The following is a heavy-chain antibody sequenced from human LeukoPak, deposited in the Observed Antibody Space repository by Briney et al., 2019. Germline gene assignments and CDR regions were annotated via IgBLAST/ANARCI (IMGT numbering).Heavy chain of an antibody. V-gene: IGHV4-59*01. Sequence: SETLSLTCTVSGGSISSYYWSWIRQPPGEGLEWIGYIYYSGSTKYEPSLKSRVTISVDTSKNQFSLKLSSVTADDTAVYYCARAPDDYDFWSGPFDYWGRGTLVTVSS. D-gene: IGHD3-3*01. CDR2: IYYSGST. J-gene: IGHJ4*02. CDR3: ARAPDDYDFWSGPFDY. CDR1: GGSISSYY.